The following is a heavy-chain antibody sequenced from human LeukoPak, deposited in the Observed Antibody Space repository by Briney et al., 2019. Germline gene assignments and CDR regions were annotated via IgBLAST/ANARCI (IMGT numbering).Heavy chain of an antibody. D-gene: IGHD5-18*01. Sequence: ASVKVSCKASGGTFSSYAISWVRQAPGQGLEWMGGIIPIFGTANYAQKFQGRATITADESTSTAYMELSSLRSEDTAVYYCARDRNVGIQLWSKLYNWFDPGAREPWSPSPQ. CDR2: IIPIFGTA. J-gene: IGHJ5*02. V-gene: IGHV1-69*13. CDR3: ARDRNVGIQLWSKLYNWFDP. CDR1: GGTFSSYA.